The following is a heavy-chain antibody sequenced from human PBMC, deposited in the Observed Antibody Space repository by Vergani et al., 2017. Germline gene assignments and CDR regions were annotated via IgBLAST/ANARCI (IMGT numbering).Heavy chain of an antibody. CDR2: IRNKAYGGTT. CDR1: GFTSSYYG. CDR3: SRGRGYSFGYSDY. J-gene: IGHJ4*02. V-gene: IGHV3-49*04. Sequence: VHLVESGGGVVQPGRSLRLSCVVSGFTSSYYGMHWVRQAPGKGLEWVAFIRNKAYGGTTEYAASVKGRFTISRDDSKRLAYLQLSGLKTEDTAVYFCSRGRGYSFGYSDYWGQGTLVTVSS. D-gene: IGHD5-18*01.